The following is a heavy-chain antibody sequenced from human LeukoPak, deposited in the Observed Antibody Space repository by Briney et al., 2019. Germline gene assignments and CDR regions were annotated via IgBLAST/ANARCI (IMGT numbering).Heavy chain of an antibody. D-gene: IGHD6-19*01. CDR3: AREVAAGSYRGFDY. Sequence: SETLSLTCTVSGDSIGSYCWSWIRQSPGKGLEWIGHIYHSGSTNYNPSLRSRVTISIDTPKNQFSLKVNSVTAADTATYYCAREVAAGSYRGFDYWGQGTLVTASS. CDR1: GDSIGSYC. V-gene: IGHV4-59*12. CDR2: IYHSGST. J-gene: IGHJ4*02.